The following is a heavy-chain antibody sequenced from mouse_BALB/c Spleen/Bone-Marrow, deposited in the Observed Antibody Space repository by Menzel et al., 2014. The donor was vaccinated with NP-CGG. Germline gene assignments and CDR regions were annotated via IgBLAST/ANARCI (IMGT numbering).Heavy chain of an antibody. CDR1: GFSLTSYG. V-gene: IGHV2-9*02. D-gene: IGHD1-1*01. J-gene: IGHJ4*01. CDR3: ARAPLLRYHYAMDY. CDR2: IWAGGST. Sequence: VKLVESGPGLVAPSPSLSITCTGSGFSLTSYGVHWVRQPPGKGLEWLGVIWAGGSTNYNSAHMSRLSISKDNAKCQVFLKMNTLQTDDTAMYYCARAPLLRYHYAMDYWGQGTSVTVSS.